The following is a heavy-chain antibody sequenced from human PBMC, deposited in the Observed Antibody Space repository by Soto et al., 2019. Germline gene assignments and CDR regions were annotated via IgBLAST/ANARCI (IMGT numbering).Heavy chain of an antibody. V-gene: IGHV3-7*01. CDR3: ARDLSVAGPDY. D-gene: IGHD6-19*01. Sequence: GGSLRLSCAASTFPFSAYWMTWVRQAPGKGLEWVANIHRDEIEKYYMDSVKGRFTISRDNAKNSLYLQMTSLRAEDTAVYYCARDLSVAGPDYWGQGTLVTISS. J-gene: IGHJ4*02. CDR1: TFPFSAYW. CDR2: IHRDEIEK.